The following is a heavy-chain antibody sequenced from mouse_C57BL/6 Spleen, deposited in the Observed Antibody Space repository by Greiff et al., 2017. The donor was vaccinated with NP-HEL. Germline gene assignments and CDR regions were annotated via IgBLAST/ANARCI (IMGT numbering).Heavy chain of an antibody. CDR2: ISGGGGNT. CDR3: ARQDVYYFDY. CDR1: GFTFSSYT. J-gene: IGHJ2*01. Sequence: DVKLVESGGGLVKPGGSLKLSCAASGFTFSSYTMSWVRQTPEKRLEWVATISGGGGNTYYPDSVKGRFTISRDNAKNTLYLQMSSLRSEDMALYYCARQDVYYFDYWGQGTTLTVSS. V-gene: IGHV5-9*01.